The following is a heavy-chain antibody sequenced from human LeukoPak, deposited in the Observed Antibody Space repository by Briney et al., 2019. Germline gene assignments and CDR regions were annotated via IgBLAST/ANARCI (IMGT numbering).Heavy chain of an antibody. CDR2: IYYSGST. V-gene: IGHV4-59*01. D-gene: IGHD1-1*01. J-gene: IGHJ5*01. CDR3: ARDRTGNNWFDP. Sequence: SETLSLTCTVSGGSISSYYWSWIRQPPGKGLEWIGYIYYSGSTNYNPSLKSRVTIPVDTSKNQFSLKLSSVTAADTAVYYCARDRTGNNWFDPWGQGTLVTVSS. CDR1: GGSISSYY.